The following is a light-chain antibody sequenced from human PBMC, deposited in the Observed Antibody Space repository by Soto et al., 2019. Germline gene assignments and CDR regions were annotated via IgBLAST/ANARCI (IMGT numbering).Light chain of an antibody. CDR3: QQVISYAPG. V-gene: IGKV1-9*01. Sequence: DIQLTQSPSFLSASVGDRVTITCRASQGISTFLAWYQQRPGKAPKLLIYAASTLQSVVPSRFTGSGSGTEFALTISSLEPEDFATYYFQQVISYAPGFGPKTKVDIK. J-gene: IGKJ3*01. CDR2: AAS. CDR1: QGISTF.